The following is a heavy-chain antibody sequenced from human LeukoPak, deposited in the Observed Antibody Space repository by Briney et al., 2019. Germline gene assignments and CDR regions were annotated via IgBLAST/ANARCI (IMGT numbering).Heavy chain of an antibody. D-gene: IGHD6-25*01. CDR1: GYTFTGYY. V-gene: IGHV1-2*02. Sequence: VSVKVSCKASGYTFTGYYMHWVRQAPGQGLEWMGWINPNSGGTNYAQKFQGRVTMTRDTSISTAYMELSRLRSDDTAVYYCAREEKPYSSGSQPDYWGQGTLVTVSS. CDR3: AREEKPYSSGSQPDY. J-gene: IGHJ4*02. CDR2: INPNSGGT.